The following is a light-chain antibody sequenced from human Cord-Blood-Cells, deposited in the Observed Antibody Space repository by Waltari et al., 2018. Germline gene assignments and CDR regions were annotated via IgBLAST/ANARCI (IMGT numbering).Light chain of an antibody. V-gene: IGLV2-14*01. CDR1: SSDVGGYNY. Sequence: QSALTQPASVSGSSGQSITIYCTGPSSDVGGYNYLSWYQQHPGKAHKLIIYDVSNRPSGVSNLFSGSKSGNTASLTISGLQAEDEADYYCSSYTSSSTVVFGGGTKLTVL. J-gene: IGLJ2*01. CDR3: SSYTSSSTVV. CDR2: DVS.